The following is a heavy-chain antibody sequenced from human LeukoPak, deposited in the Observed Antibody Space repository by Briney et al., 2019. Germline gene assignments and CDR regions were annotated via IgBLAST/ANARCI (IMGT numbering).Heavy chain of an antibody. CDR1: GGSFSGYY. CDR2: INHSGST. CDR3: AGCYSAVTTKVSNFQH. Sequence: SETLSLTCSVYGGSFSGYYWSWFRQPPGKGLEWIGEINHSGSTNYNPSLKSRVTILVDTSKNQFSLKLSSVTAADTAVYYCAGCYSAVTTKVSNFQHWGQGTLVTVSS. J-gene: IGHJ1*01. D-gene: IGHD4-17*01. V-gene: IGHV4-34*01.